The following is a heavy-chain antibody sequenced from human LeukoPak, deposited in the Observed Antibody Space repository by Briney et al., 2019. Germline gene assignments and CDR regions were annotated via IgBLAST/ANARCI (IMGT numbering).Heavy chain of an antibody. CDR1: GGSFSGYY. V-gene: IGHV4-34*01. D-gene: IGHD2-15*01. Sequence: KPSETLSLTCAVCGGSFSGYYWSWIRQPPGKGLEWIGEINHSGRTNYNPSLKSRVTISVDTSKNQFSLKLSSVTAADTAVYYCASIWVDFDLWGRGTRVTVSS. CDR3: ASIWVDFDL. CDR2: INHSGRT. J-gene: IGHJ2*01.